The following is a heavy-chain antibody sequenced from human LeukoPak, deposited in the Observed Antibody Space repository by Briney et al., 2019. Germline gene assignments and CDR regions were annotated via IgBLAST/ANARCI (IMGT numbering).Heavy chain of an antibody. D-gene: IGHD3-10*01. CDR2: INPNSGGT. Sequence: GASVKVSCKASGYTFTGYYMHWVRQAPGQGLEWMGWINPNSGGTNYAQKFQGRVTMTRDTSISTAYMELSRLRSDDTAVYYCARDGGLLWFGEFHSGYYYYYMDVWGKGTTVTVSS. V-gene: IGHV1-2*02. CDR1: GYTFTGYY. CDR3: ARDGGLLWFGEFHSGYYYYYMDV. J-gene: IGHJ6*03.